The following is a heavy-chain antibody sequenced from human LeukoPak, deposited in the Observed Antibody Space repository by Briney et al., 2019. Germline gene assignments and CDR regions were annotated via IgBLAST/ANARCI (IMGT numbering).Heavy chain of an antibody. Sequence: AETLSLTCTVSGVPISSYYWSWIRQPPGKGLEWIGYVYSTGSTSYNPSLKSRVTILVDTSRSQFSLKLTSVTAADTAIYYCARENYVRGSFGYNYFDYWGQGTLVTVSS. D-gene: IGHD3-16*01. CDR2: VYSTGST. V-gene: IGHV4-59*01. CDR1: GVPISSYY. CDR3: ARENYVRGSFGYNYFDY. J-gene: IGHJ4*02.